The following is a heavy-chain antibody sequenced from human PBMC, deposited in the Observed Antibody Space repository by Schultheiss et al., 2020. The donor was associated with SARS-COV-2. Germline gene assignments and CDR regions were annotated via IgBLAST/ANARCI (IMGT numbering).Heavy chain of an antibody. V-gene: IGHV3-23*01. Sequence: GGSLRLSCAASGFTFSSYAMSWVRQAPGKRLEWVSSISASGGSTYYADSVKGRFTISRDNSKNTLHLQMSSLRAEDTALYYCAKDGRGFGSGTFDSWGQGTLVTVSS. CDR3: AKDGRGFGSGTFDS. CDR2: ISASGGST. CDR1: GFTFSSYA. D-gene: IGHD3-10*01. J-gene: IGHJ4*02.